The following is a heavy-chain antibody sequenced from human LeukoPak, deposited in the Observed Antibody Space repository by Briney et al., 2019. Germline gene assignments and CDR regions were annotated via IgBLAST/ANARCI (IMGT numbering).Heavy chain of an antibody. D-gene: IGHD3-16*01. V-gene: IGHV3-15*01. CDR1: GFTIGDYA. J-gene: IGHJ4*02. CDR2: IKSKTDGGTT. Sequence: PGRSLRLSCTASGFTIGDYAMSWVRQPPGKGLEWVGRIKSKTDGGTTDYAAPVKGRFTISRDESKNTLFLQMNSLKTEDTAVYYCTRVAWGAGLQVDYWGQGTLVTVSS. CDR3: TRVAWGAGLQVDY.